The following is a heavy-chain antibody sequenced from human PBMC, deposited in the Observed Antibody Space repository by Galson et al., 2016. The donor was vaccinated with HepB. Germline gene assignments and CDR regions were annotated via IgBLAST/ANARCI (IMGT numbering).Heavy chain of an antibody. Sequence: SLRLSCAASGFTFDDYAMHWVRQAPGKGLEWVSGISWNSGSIGYADSMKGRFTISRDNAKNSLYLQMNSLRAEDTALYYCAKGMRSSGYYHGAFDIWGQGTMVTVSS. CDR2: ISWNSGSI. J-gene: IGHJ3*02. CDR3: AKGMRSSGYYHGAFDI. D-gene: IGHD3-22*01. V-gene: IGHV3-9*01. CDR1: GFTFDDYA.